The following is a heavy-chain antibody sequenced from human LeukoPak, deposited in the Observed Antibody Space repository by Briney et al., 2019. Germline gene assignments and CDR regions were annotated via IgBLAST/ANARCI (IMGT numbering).Heavy chain of an antibody. J-gene: IGHJ4*02. Sequence: ASETLSLTCTVSGGSISSSSSYWGWIRQPPGKGLEWIGSIYYSGSTYYNPSLKSRVTISVDTSKNQFSLKLSSVTAADTAVYYCARGGTGYSGFHDYWGQGTLVTVSS. D-gene: IGHD5-12*01. V-gene: IGHV4-39*07. CDR3: ARGGTGYSGFHDY. CDR2: IYYSGST. CDR1: GGSISSSSSY.